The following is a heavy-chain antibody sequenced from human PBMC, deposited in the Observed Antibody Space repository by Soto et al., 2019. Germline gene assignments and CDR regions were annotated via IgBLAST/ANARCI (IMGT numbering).Heavy chain of an antibody. V-gene: IGHV3-9*01. CDR1: GFTFDDYA. J-gene: IGHJ6*02. CDR2: ISWNSGSI. Sequence: EVQLVESGGGLVQPGRSLRLSCAASGFTFDDYAMHWVRQAPGKGLEWVSGISWNSGSIGYADSVKGRFTISRDNAKNSLYLQMNSLRAEDTALYYCAKDLSGYLSGMDVWGQGTTVTVSS. D-gene: IGHD3-22*01. CDR3: AKDLSGYLSGMDV.